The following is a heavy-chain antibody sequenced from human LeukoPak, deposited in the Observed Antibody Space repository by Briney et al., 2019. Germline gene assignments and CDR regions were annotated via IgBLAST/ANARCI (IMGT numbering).Heavy chain of an antibody. D-gene: IGHD6-19*01. CDR1: GYTFTSYG. CDR3: ATAVTVAGSAGFDP. J-gene: IGHJ5*02. CDR2: ISAYNGNT. Sequence: ASVKVSCKASGYTFTSYGISWVRQAPGQGLEWMGWISAYNGNTNYAQKLQGRVTMTTDTSTSTAYMELRSLRSDDTAVYYCATAVTVAGSAGFDPWGQGTLVTVSS. V-gene: IGHV1-18*01.